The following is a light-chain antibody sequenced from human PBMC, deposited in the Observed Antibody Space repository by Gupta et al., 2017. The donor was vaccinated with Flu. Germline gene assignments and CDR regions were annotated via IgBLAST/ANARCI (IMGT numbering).Light chain of an antibody. V-gene: IGLV2-14*01. CDR2: EVN. Sequence: TSSDAGAYNFVSWYQQHPGKAPKLMIYEVNSRPSGVSNRFSGSKSGNTASLTISGLQAEDEADYYCSSYTSSSTWVFGGGTKLTVL. J-gene: IGLJ3*02. CDR3: SSYTSSSTWV. CDR1: SSDAGAYNF.